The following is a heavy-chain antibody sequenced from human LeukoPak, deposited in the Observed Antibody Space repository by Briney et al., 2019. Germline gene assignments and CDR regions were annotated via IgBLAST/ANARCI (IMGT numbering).Heavy chain of an antibody. Sequence: GGSLRLSCAASGFTVSSNYMSWVRQAPGKGLEWVSVIYSGGSTYYADSVKGRFTISRDNSKNTLYLQMNSLRAEDTAVYYCARESCGGFCNYYDSSGYRGGGDAFDIWGQGTMVTVSS. CDR3: ARESCGGFCNYYDSSGYRGGGDAFDI. CDR1: GFTVSSNY. CDR2: IYSGGST. D-gene: IGHD3-22*01. J-gene: IGHJ3*02. V-gene: IGHV3-53*01.